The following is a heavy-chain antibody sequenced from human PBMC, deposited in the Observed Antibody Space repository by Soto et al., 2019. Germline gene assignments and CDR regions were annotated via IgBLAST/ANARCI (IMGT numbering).Heavy chain of an antibody. J-gene: IGHJ6*02. CDR1: GFTFGDYA. CDR2: IRSKVYGGTT. CDR3: TSTIFGVVIPGEYYYGMDV. D-gene: IGHD3-3*01. Sequence: GGSLRLSCIASGFTFGDYAMSWFRQAPGKGLEWVGFIRSKVYGGTTEYAASVKGRFTISRDDSISIAYLQMNSLKTEDTAVYYCTSTIFGVVIPGEYYYGMDVWGQRTTDTGSS. V-gene: IGHV3-49*03.